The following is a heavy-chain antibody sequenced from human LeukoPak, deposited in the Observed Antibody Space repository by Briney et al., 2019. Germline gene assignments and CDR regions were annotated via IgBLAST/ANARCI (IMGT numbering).Heavy chain of an antibody. CDR1: GFTFSNYA. D-gene: IGHD2-2*01. CDR2: ISGSGATR. V-gene: IGHV3-23*01. CDR3: VTEVLVAFYY. J-gene: IGHJ4*02. Sequence: PGGSLRLSCASSGFTFSNYAMSWVRQAPGKGLEWVATISGSGATRNYADSVKGRFTISRDNSKNTLYLRINSLRAEDTALYYCVTEVLVAFYYWGQGTLVTVSS.